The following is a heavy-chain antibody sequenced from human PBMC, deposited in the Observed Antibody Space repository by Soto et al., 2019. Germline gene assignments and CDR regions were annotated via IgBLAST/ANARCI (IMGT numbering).Heavy chain of an antibody. Sequence: SETLSLTCVVDGESLSGYYWTWIRQPPGKGLEWIGEINDSGSTNHKPSLKSRVTMSIDTSKNQFSLNLRSVTAADTGVYYCAKRGRFPEARYYFLDVWGNGTTVTVSS. CDR3: AKRGRFPEARYYFLDV. J-gene: IGHJ6*03. CDR1: GESLSGYY. CDR2: INDSGST. D-gene: IGHD3-3*01. V-gene: IGHV4-34*01.